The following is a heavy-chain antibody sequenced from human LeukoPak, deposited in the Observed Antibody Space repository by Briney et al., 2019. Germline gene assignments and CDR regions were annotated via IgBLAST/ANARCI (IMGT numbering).Heavy chain of an antibody. CDR2: INHSGST. CDR3: ARATYCSGDSCYSGIFDY. Sequence: PSETLSLTCAVSGGSFSGYYWSWIRHPPGKGLEWIGEINHSGSTNYNPSLKSRVTISVDTSKNQFSLKLSSVTAADTAVYYCARATYCSGDSCYSGIFDYGGQGTLVTVSS. J-gene: IGHJ4*02. CDR1: GGSFSGYY. V-gene: IGHV4-34*01. D-gene: IGHD2-15*01.